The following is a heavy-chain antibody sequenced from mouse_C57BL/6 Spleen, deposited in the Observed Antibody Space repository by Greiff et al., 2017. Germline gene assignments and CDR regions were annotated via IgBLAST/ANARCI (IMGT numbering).Heavy chain of an antibody. J-gene: IGHJ3*01. Sequence: EVQLQQSGGGLVKPGGSLKLSCAASGFTFSSYAMSWVRQTPEKRLEWVATISDGGSYTYYPDNVKGRFTISRDNAKNNLYLQMSRLKSEDTAMYDCARGSDCDDQAWVAYKGQGTLVTVSA. V-gene: IGHV5-4*01. CDR2: ISDGGSYT. CDR3: ARGSDCDDQAWVAY. D-gene: IGHD2-12*01. CDR1: GFTFSSYA.